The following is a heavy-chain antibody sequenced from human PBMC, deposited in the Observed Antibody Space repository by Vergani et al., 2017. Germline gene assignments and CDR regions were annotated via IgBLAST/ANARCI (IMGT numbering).Heavy chain of an antibody. V-gene: IGHV4-61*02. CDR3: ARELYDSSLSWFDP. D-gene: IGHD3-22*01. Sequence: QVQLQESGPGLVKPSQTLSLPCTVSGGSISSGSYYWSWIRQPAGKGLEWIGRIYTSGSTNYNPSLKSRVTISVDTSKNQFSLKLSSVTAADTAVYYCARELYDSSLSWFDPWGQGTLVTVSS. J-gene: IGHJ5*02. CDR2: IYTSGST. CDR1: GGSISSGSYY.